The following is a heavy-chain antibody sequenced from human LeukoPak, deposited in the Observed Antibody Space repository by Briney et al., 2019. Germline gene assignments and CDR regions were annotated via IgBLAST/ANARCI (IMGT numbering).Heavy chain of an antibody. CDR2: IWYDGSNK. V-gene: IGHV3-33*01. J-gene: IGHJ3*02. CDR3: TTEKLWFGEFDAFDI. CDR1: GFAFSSYG. D-gene: IGHD3-10*01. Sequence: PGRSLRLSCAASGFAFSSYGMHWVRQAPGKGLEWVAVIWYDGSNKYYADSVKGRFTISRDNSKNTLYLQMNSLKTEDTAVYYCTTEKLWFGEFDAFDIWGQGTMDTVSS.